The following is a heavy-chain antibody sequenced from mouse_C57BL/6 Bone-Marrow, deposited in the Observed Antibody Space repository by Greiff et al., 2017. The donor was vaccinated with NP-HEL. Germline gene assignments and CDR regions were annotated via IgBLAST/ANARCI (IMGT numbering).Heavy chain of an antibody. CDR1: GYAFSSSW. D-gene: IGHD3-2*02. V-gene: IGHV1-82*01. CDR2: IYPGDGDT. Sequence: QVQLQQSGPELVKPGASVKISCKASGYAFSSSWMNWVKQRPGKGLEWIGRIYPGDGDTNYNGKFKGKATLTADKSSSTAYMQLSSLTSEDSAVYFCARSEAAQAKVDYWGQGTTLTVSS. J-gene: IGHJ2*01. CDR3: ARSEAAQAKVDY.